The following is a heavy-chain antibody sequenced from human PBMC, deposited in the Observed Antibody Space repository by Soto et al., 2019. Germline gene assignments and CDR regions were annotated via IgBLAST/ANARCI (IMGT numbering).Heavy chain of an antibody. D-gene: IGHD6-6*01. CDR1: GGIFSSYA. J-gene: IGHJ4*02. Sequence: QVQLVQSGAEVQKPGSSVKVSCKASGGIFSSYAISWLRQAPGQGLAWMGAVIPILGQAYYAQDLQDRVSVTADESTRTTYMELSSLRSEDTAVYFCARVGGIGAPPGTDYWGQGTLVTVSS. CDR2: VIPILGQA. V-gene: IGHV1-69*01. CDR3: ARVGGIGAPPGTDY.